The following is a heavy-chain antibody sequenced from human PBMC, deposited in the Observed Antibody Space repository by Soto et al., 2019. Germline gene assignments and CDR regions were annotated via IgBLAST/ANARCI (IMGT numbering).Heavy chain of an antibody. Sequence: VQILESGGGLVQPGGYLRLSCAASGFTFSSSAMNWVRQAPGKGLEWVSVISGSDGRTYYADSVKGRFTISRDNSKYTLYLDMTSLRAEDTAVYYCAISLNINWKNWFDPWGQGTLVTVSS. CDR2: ISGSDGRT. D-gene: IGHD1-1*01. V-gene: IGHV3-23*01. CDR1: GFTFSSSA. J-gene: IGHJ5*02. CDR3: AISLNINWKNWFDP.